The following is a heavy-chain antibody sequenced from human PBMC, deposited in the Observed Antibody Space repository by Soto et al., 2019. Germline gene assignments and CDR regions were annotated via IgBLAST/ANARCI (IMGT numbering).Heavy chain of an antibody. V-gene: IGHV3-43D*04. D-gene: IGHD2-8*01. Sequence: GGVLRLSCAGSGFTLDDYAMHWVRQAPGEGLEWVSLISWDGGSTYYADSVKGRFTISRDNAKNSLYLQMNSLKTEDTALYYCAKDTAPGFYDANGHLDYWGQGTPVTVSS. J-gene: IGHJ4*02. CDR1: GFTLDDYA. CDR3: AKDTAPGFYDANGHLDY. CDR2: ISWDGGST.